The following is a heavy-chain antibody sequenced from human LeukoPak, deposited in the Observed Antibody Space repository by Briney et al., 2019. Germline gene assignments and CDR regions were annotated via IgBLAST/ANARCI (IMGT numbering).Heavy chain of an antibody. D-gene: IGHD3-10*01. J-gene: IGHJ4*02. CDR2: INPNSGGT. CDR1: GYTFTGYY. Sequence: ASVKVSCKASGYTFTGYYMHWVRQAPGQGLEWIGWINPNSGGTNYAQKLQGRVTMTTDTSTSTAYMELRSLRSDDTAVYYCARGTITMVRVPVYWGQGTLVTVSS. CDR3: ARGTITMVRVPVY. V-gene: IGHV1-2*02.